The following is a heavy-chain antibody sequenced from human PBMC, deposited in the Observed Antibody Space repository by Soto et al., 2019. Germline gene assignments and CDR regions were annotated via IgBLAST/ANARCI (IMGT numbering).Heavy chain of an antibody. Sequence: GGSLRLSCAASGFTFSSYGMNWVRQAPGKGLEWVSYITPSSDTIYYADSVKGRFTISRDNGKNSLYLQMNSLRDEDTAVYYCARDIGSGWYYFDYWGQGNMVTVSS. V-gene: IGHV3-48*02. CDR2: ITPSSDTI. J-gene: IGHJ4*02. CDR3: ARDIGSGWYYFDY. D-gene: IGHD6-19*01. CDR1: GFTFSSYG.